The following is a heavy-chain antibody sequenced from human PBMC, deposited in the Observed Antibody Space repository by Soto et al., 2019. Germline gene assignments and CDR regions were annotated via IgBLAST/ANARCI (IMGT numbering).Heavy chain of an antibody. V-gene: IGHV1-46*01. J-gene: IGHJ4*02. Sequence: ASVKVSCKASGYTFTSYYMHWVRQAPGQGLEWMGIINPSGGSTSYTQKFQGRVTMTRDTSTSTVYMELSSLRSEDTAVYYCARSYFDSRGYYYFAYWGQGTLVTVSS. CDR2: INPSGGST. D-gene: IGHD3-22*01. CDR3: ARSYFDSRGYYYFAY. CDR1: GYTFTSYY.